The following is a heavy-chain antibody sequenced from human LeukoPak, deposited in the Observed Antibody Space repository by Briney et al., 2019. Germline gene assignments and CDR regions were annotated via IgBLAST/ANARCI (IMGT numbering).Heavy chain of an antibody. CDR2: IYPGDFDT. J-gene: IGHJ3*02. CDR3: ARRQTPDYGDPWGAFDI. V-gene: IGHV5-51*01. CDR1: GYSFTSYW. Sequence: GESLKISCKGSGYSFTSYWIGWVRQLPGKGLEGMGIIYPGDFDTRYSPSFQGQVTISADKSISTAYLQWSSLKASDTAMYYCARRQTPDYGDPWGAFDIWGQGTMVTVSS. D-gene: IGHD4-17*01.